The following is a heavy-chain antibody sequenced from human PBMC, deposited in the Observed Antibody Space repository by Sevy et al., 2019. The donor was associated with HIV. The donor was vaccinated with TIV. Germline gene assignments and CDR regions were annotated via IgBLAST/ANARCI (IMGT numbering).Heavy chain of an antibody. J-gene: IGHJ4*02. Sequence: GGCLRLSCAASGFTLNNYWMNWVRQAPGKGLEWFSGISGSGGSGDKTNYADSVKGRFTISRDDSKNSLYLQLNSLRAEDSVIYYCARKYDSSGYFDYWGQGTLVTVSS. CDR3: ARKYDSSGYFDY. CDR2: ISGSGGSGDKT. V-gene: IGHV3-23*01. CDR1: GFTLNNYW. D-gene: IGHD3-22*01.